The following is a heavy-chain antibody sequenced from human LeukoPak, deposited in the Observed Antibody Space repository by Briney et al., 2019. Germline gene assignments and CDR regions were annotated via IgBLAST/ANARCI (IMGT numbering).Heavy chain of an antibody. V-gene: IGHV5-51*01. J-gene: IGHJ4*02. CDR3: ARLLGREATPADY. Sequence: GESLKISCKGSGYSFTSYWIGWVRQMPGKGLEWMGIIYPADSDIRYRPSVQGQVTISVDKSINTAYLQWSSLKASDTAMYYCARLLGREATPADYWGQGTLVTVSS. CDR2: IYPADSDI. D-gene: IGHD5-12*01. CDR1: GYSFTSYW.